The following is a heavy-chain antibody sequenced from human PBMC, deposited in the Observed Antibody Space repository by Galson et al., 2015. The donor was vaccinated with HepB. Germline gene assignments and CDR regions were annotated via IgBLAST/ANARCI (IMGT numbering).Heavy chain of an antibody. CDR2: ISSSGSTI. J-gene: IGHJ4*02. Sequence: SLRLSCAASGFTFSSYEMNWVRQAPGKGLEWVSYISSSGSTIYYADSVKGRFTISRDNAKNSLYLQMNSLRAEDTAVYYCAREILGSGWYWPFDYWGQGTLVTVSS. CDR1: GFTFSSYE. V-gene: IGHV3-48*03. D-gene: IGHD6-19*01. CDR3: AREILGSGWYWPFDY.